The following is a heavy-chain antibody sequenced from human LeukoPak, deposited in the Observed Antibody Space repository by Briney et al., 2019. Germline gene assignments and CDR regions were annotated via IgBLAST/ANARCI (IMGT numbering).Heavy chain of an antibody. CDR1: GFTFSDYY. CDR3: ARVPYYYDSSGYPGDDY. D-gene: IGHD3-22*01. CDR2: ISSSGSII. Sequence: PGGSLRLSCAASGFTFSDYYMSWIRQAPGKGLEWVSYISSSGSIIYYADSVKGRFTISRDNAKNSLYLQMNSLRAEDTAVYYCARVPYYYDSSGYPGDDYWGQGTLVTVSS. J-gene: IGHJ4*02. V-gene: IGHV3-11*01.